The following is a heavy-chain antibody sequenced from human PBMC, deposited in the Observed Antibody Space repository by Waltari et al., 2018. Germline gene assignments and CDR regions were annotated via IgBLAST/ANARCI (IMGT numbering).Heavy chain of an antibody. V-gene: IGHV3-48*01. J-gene: IGHJ6*02. CDR1: GFNFRSHS. Sequence: EVQLVESGGGLVVQGGSLRLSFVVSGFNFRSHSINWVRQAPGKGLEWISYISGSSATIDYADSLKGRVTVSRDNAESSVFLQMNSLGAEDTAVYYCARDGPEYYSGFDVWGLGTTVIVS. CDR2: ISGSSATI. CDR3: ARDGPEYYSGFDV.